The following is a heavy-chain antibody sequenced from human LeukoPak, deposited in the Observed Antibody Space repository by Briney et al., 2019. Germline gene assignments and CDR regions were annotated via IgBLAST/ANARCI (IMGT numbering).Heavy chain of an antibody. CDR2: INSDGSST. Sequence: GGSLRLSCAASGFTFSSYSMNWVRQAPGKGLVWVSRINSDGSSTSYADSVKGRFTISRDNAKNTLYLQMNSLRAEDTAVYYCARDGYCTNGVCYDYGMDVWGQGTTVTVSS. CDR3: ARDGYCTNGVCYDYGMDV. J-gene: IGHJ6*02. CDR1: GFTFSSYS. V-gene: IGHV3-74*01. D-gene: IGHD2-8*01.